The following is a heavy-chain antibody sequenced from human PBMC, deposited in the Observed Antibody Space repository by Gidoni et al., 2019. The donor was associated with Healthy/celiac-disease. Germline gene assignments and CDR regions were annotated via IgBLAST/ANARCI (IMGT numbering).Heavy chain of an antibody. CDR3: ASGGYDFWSGYYSPLDY. D-gene: IGHD3-3*01. CDR1: GGPFSGYY. V-gene: IGHV4-34*01. CDR2: INHSGST. J-gene: IGHJ4*02. Sequence: QVQLQQWGAGLLKPAETLSLTCAVYGGPFSGYYWSWIRQPPGKGLEWIGEINHSGSTNYNPSLKSRVTISVDTSTNQFSLKLSSVTAADTAVYYCASGGYDFWSGYYSPLDYWGQGTLVTVSS.